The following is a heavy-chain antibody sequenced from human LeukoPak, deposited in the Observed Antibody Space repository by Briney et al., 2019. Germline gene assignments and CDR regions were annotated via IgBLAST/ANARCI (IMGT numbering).Heavy chain of an antibody. J-gene: IGHJ4*02. CDR1: GFTFSSYD. D-gene: IGHD5-18*01. Sequence: TGGSLRLSCAASGFTFSSYDMHWVRQATGKGLEWVSAIGTAGDPYYPGSVKGRFTISRENAKNSLYLQMNSLRAGDTAVYYCARGVSYGSLYYFDYWGQGTLVTVFS. V-gene: IGHV3-13*05. CDR2: IGTAGDP. CDR3: ARGVSYGSLYYFDY.